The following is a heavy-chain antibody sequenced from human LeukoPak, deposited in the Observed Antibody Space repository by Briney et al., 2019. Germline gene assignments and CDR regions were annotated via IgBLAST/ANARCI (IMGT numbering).Heavy chain of an antibody. V-gene: IGHV4-31*03. CDR3: ARSPTATNLEY. Sequence: SETLSLTCTVSGGSISSGGYYWSWIRQHPGKGLEWIGYIYYSGSTYYNPSLKSRVTISVDTSKNQFSLKLSSVTAADTAVYYCARSPTATNLEYWGQGTLVTVSS. J-gene: IGHJ4*02. CDR1: GGSISSGGYY. CDR2: IYYSGST. D-gene: IGHD4-17*01.